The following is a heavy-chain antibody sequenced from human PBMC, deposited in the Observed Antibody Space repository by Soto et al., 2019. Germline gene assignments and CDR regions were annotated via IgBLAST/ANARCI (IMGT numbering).Heavy chain of an antibody. V-gene: IGHV1-8*01. Sequence: ASVKVSCKASGYTFTSYTINWVRQAPGQGPEYMGWMNPSTGNTSYAQKFQGRVTMTRDTSTSTVYMEVTSLRSEDTAVSYCASDPSGNTVYWGQG. CDR1: GYTFTSYT. CDR2: MNPSTGNT. J-gene: IGHJ4*02. CDR3: ASDPSGNTVY. D-gene: IGHD4-17*01.